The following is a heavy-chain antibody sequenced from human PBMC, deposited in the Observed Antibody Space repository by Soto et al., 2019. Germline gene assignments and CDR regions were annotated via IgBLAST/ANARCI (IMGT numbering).Heavy chain of an antibody. J-gene: IGHJ4*02. V-gene: IGHV3-33*01. CDR2: IWYDGSNK. D-gene: IGHD6-25*01. CDR1: GFTFSSYG. CDR3: AREGIAAPGGYFDY. Sequence: GGALRLSCAASGFTFSSYGVHWVRQAPGKGLEWVAVIWYDGSNKYYADSVKGRFTISRDNSKNTLYLQMNSLRAEDTAVYYCAREGIAAPGGYFDYWGQGT.